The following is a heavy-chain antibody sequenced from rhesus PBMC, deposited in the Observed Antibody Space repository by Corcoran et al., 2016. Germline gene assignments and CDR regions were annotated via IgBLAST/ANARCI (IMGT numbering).Heavy chain of an antibody. CDR2: IYGNGSTT. CDR1: GGSISGYY. V-gene: IGHV4S11*01. CDR3: ARRFDY. Sequence: QVQLQESGPGLVKPSETLSLTCTVSGGSISGYYWNCIRKPQGKGREWIGNIYGNGSTTNHNPSLKNRDTLSGETSKNQLSLKLSSVTAADTAVYYCARRFDYWGQGVLVTVSS. J-gene: IGHJ4*01.